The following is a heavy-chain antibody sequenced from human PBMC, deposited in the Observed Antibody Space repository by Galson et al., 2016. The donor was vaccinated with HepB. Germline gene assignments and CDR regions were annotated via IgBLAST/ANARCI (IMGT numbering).Heavy chain of an antibody. V-gene: IGHV3-53*01. CDR3: EGFPDPLDI. CDR2: IFSVDAT. Sequence: SLRLSCAASGFTVSGQYMSWARQAPGKGLEWVAVIFSVDATYYRDSVKGRFTISRDNSKNTLYLQMNNRRAGDTAIYYCEGFPDPLDIWGLGTMVTVS. CDR1: GFTVSGQY. J-gene: IGHJ3*02.